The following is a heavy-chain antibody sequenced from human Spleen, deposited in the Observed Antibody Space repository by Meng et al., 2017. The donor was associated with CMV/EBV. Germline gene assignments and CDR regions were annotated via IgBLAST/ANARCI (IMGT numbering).Heavy chain of an antibody. CDR2: IYYSGST. CDR1: GGSISSSSYY. CDR3: ARSDIYYYYYGMDV. J-gene: IGHJ6*02. Sequence: SETLSLTCTVSGGSISSSSYYWGWIRQPPGKGLEWIGSIYYSGSTYYNPSLKSRVTISVDTSKNQFSLKLSSVTAADTAVYYCARSDIYYYYYGMDVWGQGTTVTVSS. V-gene: IGHV4-39*01. D-gene: IGHD5-12*01.